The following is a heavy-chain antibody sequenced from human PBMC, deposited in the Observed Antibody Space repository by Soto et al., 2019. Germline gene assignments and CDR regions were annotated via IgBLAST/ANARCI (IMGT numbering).Heavy chain of an antibody. V-gene: IGHV4-4*02. CDR1: GGSISSSNW. J-gene: IGHJ5*02. CDR3: ARGRRSVDTAMVTSYWFDP. D-gene: IGHD5-18*01. Sequence: SETLSLTCAVSGGSISSSNWWSWVRQPPGKGLEWIGEIYHSGSTNYNPSLKSRVTISVDKSKNQFSLKLSSVTAADTAVYYCARGRRSVDTAMVTSYWFDPWGQGTLVTVSS. CDR2: IYHSGST.